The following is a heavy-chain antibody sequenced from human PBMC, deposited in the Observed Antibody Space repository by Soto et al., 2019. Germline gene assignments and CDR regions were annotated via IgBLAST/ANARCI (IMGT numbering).Heavy chain of an antibody. D-gene: IGHD6-13*01. Sequence: QLQLQESGPGLVKPSETLSLTCTVSGGSISSSSYYWGWIRQPPGKGLEWIGSIYYSGSTYYNPSLKSRVTISVATSKTPFSPKLSSVTAADTAVYYCASRRRQLGFFDYWGQGTLVTVSS. V-gene: IGHV4-39*01. CDR1: GGSISSSSYY. CDR3: ASRRRQLGFFDY. CDR2: IYYSGST. J-gene: IGHJ4*02.